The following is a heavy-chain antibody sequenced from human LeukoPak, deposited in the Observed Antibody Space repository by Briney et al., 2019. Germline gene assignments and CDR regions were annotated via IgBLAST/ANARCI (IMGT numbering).Heavy chain of an antibody. D-gene: IGHD3-22*01. CDR3: AREVDSSGYYYAGYDY. CDR1: GFTFSSYS. Sequence: GGSLRLSCAASGFTFSSYSMNWVRQAPGKGLEWVSSISSSSSYIYYAASVKGRFTISRDNAKNSLYLQRNSLRAEDTAVYYCAREVDSSGYYYAGYDYWGQGTLVTVSS. J-gene: IGHJ4*02. V-gene: IGHV3-21*01. CDR2: ISSSSSYI.